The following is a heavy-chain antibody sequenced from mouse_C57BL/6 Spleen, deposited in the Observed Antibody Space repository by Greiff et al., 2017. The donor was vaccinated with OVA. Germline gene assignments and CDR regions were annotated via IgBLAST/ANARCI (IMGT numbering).Heavy chain of an antibody. V-gene: IGHV1-15*01. Sequence: VQLQQSGAELVRPGASVTLSCKASGYTFTDYEMHWVKQTPVHGLEWIGAIDPETGGTAYNQKFKGKAILTADKSSSTAYMELRSLTSEDSAVYYCTRLRGSYGNGFAYWGQGTLVTVSA. D-gene: IGHD2-1*01. CDR3: TRLRGSYGNGFAY. CDR1: GYTFTDYE. CDR2: IDPETGGT. J-gene: IGHJ3*01.